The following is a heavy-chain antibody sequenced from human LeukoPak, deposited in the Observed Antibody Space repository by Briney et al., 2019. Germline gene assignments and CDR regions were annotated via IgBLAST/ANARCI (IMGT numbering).Heavy chain of an antibody. V-gene: IGHV4-34*01. Sequence: PSETLSLTCAVYGGSFSGYYWSWIRQPPGKGLEWIGEINHSGSTNYNPSLKSRVTISVDTSKNQFSLKLSSVTAADTAVYYCARGHHNWASHYGMDVWGQGTTVTVSS. J-gene: IGHJ6*02. D-gene: IGHD1-1*01. CDR3: ARGHHNWASHYGMDV. CDR2: INHSGST. CDR1: GGSFSGYY.